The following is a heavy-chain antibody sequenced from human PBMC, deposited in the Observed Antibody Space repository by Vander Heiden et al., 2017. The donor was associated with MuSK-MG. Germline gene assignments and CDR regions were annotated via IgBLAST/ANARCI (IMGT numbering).Heavy chain of an antibody. CDR2: IDWDDDK. D-gene: IGHD2-15*01. CDR3: ARSSGGSCYSSVYFDY. J-gene: IGHJ4*02. CDR1: GFSLSTSGMC. Sequence: QVTLRESGPALVKPTQTLTLTCTFSGFSLSTSGMCVSWIRQPPGQALEWLALIDWDDDKYYSTSLKTRLTISKDTSKNQVVLTMTNMDPVDTATYYCARSSGGSCYSSVYFDYWGQGTLVTVSS. V-gene: IGHV2-70*01.